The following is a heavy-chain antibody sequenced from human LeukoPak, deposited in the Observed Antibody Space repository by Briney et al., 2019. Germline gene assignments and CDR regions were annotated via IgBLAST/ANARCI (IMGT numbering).Heavy chain of an antibody. CDR2: INPSGGCT. Sequence: ASVKVSCKASGYTFSNYFIYWVRQAPGQGLEWMGIINPSGGCTSYAQKFQGRVAMTRDTSTSTVYMELSSLRSEDTAIYYCARAYYYESTGYYPGGDYWGQGTLVTISS. CDR1: GYTFSNYF. J-gene: IGHJ4*02. CDR3: ARAYYYESTGYYPGGDY. V-gene: IGHV1-46*01. D-gene: IGHD3-22*01.